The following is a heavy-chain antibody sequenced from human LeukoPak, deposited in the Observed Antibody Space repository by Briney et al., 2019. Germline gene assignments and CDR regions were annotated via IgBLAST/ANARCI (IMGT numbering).Heavy chain of an antibody. D-gene: IGHD3-10*01. CDR2: INHSGST. J-gene: IGHJ5*02. V-gene: IGHV4-34*01. Sequence: SETLSLTCAVYGGSFSGYYWSWIRQPPGKVLEWIGEINHSGSTNYNPSLKSRVTISVDTSKNQFSLKLSSVTAADTAVYYCARHGRYYGSGSYSRWFDPWGQGTLVTVSS. CDR3: ARHGRYYGSGSYSRWFDP. CDR1: GGSFSGYY.